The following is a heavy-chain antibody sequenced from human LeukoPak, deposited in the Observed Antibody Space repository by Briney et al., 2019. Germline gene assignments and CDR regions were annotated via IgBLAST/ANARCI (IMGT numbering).Heavy chain of an antibody. CDR2: IYTSGST. CDR3: ARERGGSSSSGVNWFDP. V-gene: IGHV4-61*02. J-gene: IGHJ5*02. D-gene: IGHD6-13*01. CDR1: GGSISSGSYY. Sequence: SETLSLTCTVSGGSISSGSYYWSWIRQPAGKGLEWIGRIYTSGSTNYNPSLKSRVTISVDTSKNQFSLKLSSVTAADTAVYYWARERGGSSSSGVNWFDPWGQGTLVTVSS.